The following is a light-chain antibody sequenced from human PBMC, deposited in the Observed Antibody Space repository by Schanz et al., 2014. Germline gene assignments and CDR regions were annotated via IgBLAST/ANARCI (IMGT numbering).Light chain of an antibody. CDR3: GTWHTSLSAV. Sequence: QSALTQPASVSGSPGQSITISCTGTSSDVGGYDFVSWYQQHPGKAPKLMIYEDTKRPSGVPDRFSGSKSGTSATLGITGLQTGDEADYYCGTWHTSLSAVFGGGTKLTVL. J-gene: IGLJ2*01. CDR1: SSDVGGYDF. CDR2: EDT. V-gene: IGLV2-14*01.